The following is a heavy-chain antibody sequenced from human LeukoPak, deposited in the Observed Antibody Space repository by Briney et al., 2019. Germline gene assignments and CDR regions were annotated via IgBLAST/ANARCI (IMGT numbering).Heavy chain of an antibody. J-gene: IGHJ4*02. CDR3: AKDQERIMITFGGVIVTSPLDY. CDR2: IWYDGSNK. V-gene: IGHV3-33*06. CDR1: GFTFSSYG. Sequence: PGGSLRLSCAASGFTFSSYGMHWVRQAPGKGLEWVAVIWYDGSNKYYADSVKGRFTISRDNSKNTLYLQMNSLRAEDTAVYYCAKDQERIMITFGGVIVTSPLDYRGQGTLVTVSS. D-gene: IGHD3-16*02.